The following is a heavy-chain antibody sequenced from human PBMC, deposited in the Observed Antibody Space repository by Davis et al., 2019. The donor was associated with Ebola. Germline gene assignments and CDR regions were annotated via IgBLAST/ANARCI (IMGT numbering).Heavy chain of an antibody. V-gene: IGHV3-48*03. D-gene: IGHD2-8*01. CDR2: ISSSGSTI. J-gene: IGHJ4*02. Sequence: PGGSLRLSCAASGFTFSSYEMNWVRQAPGKGLEWVSYISSSGSTIYYADSVKGRFTISRDNANNSLYLQMNSLRAEDTAVYYCARRGGGLIFDYWGQGTLVTVSS. CDR1: GFTFSSYE. CDR3: ARRGGGLIFDY.